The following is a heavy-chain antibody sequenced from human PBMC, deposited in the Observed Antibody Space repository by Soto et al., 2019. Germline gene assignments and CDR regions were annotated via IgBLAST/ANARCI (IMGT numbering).Heavy chain of an antibody. CDR1: GGSISGYY. Sequence: SETLSLTCFVSGGSISGYYWSWIRQPAGKGLEWIGRVYTSGNANYNPSLKSRVTMSVDTSKNQFSLKLSSVTAADTAVYYWARSPPGWLSFDYWGRGTLVPVSS. V-gene: IGHV4-4*07. CDR3: ARSPPGWLSFDY. J-gene: IGHJ4*02. CDR2: VYTSGNA. D-gene: IGHD3-22*01.